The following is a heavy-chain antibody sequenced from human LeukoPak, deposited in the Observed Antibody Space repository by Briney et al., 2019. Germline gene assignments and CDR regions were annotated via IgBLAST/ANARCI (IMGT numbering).Heavy chain of an antibody. J-gene: IGHJ6*03. CDR1: GFTFSTHW. D-gene: IGHD3-10*01. Sequence: GGSLRLSCAASGFTFSTHWMSWVRPAPGKGLEWVANIKIDGSEKNYVDSVKGRFTISRDNAKNSLYLQMNSLRAEDTALYHCARARGVTYYMDVWGKGTTVTISS. CDR3: ARARGVTYYMDV. V-gene: IGHV3-7*03. CDR2: IKIDGSEK.